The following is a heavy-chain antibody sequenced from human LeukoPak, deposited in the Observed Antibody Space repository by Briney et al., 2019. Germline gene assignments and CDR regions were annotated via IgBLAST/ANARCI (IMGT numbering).Heavy chain of an antibody. CDR3: AREMGGIIRCMDV. Sequence: SDTLTLTCTVSGGSISSYYWSWILQPPGKGQEWIGCIYYSGSTNYNPSLKSRVSISVDTSKNQFSLKLSSVTAADTAVYYCAREMGGIIRCMDVWGQGATVTVSS. D-gene: IGHD3-10*01. CDR2: IYYSGST. V-gene: IGHV4-59*01. J-gene: IGHJ6*02. CDR1: GGSISSYY.